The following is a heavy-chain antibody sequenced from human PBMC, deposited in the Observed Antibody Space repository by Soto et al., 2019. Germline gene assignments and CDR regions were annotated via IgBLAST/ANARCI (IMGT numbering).Heavy chain of an antibody. D-gene: IGHD3-10*01. CDR1: GGTFNSYT. CDR2: VIPIVGMS. CDR3: ATRYGSGSTHFDY. J-gene: IGHJ4*02. V-gene: IGHV1-69*02. Sequence: QVQLVQSGAEVKKPGSSVKVSCTASGGTFNSYTINWLRYAPGQRLEWVGRVIPIVGMSSSASKFQGRVTMTADKSTSKAYLDLTSLKSDDTAVYYCATRYGSGSTHFDYWGQGTLVTVSS.